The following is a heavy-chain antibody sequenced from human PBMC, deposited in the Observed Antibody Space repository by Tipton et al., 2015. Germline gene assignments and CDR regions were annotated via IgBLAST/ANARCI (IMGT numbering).Heavy chain of an antibody. J-gene: IGHJ4*02. D-gene: IGHD6-13*01. CDR3: AREGSSWYFGVY. CDR2: IDWNGGRT. CDR1: GFTFDDYG. Sequence: SLRLSCAASGFTFDDYGMTWVRQAPGKGPEWVAGIDWNGGRTGYADSVKGRFIISRDNAQNSLFLQLNSLTAEDTAFYYCAREGSSWYFGVYWGQGTLVSVSS. V-gene: IGHV3-20*04.